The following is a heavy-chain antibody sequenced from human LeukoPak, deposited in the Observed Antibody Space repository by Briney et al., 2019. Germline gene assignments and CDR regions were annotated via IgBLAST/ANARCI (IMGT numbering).Heavy chain of an antibody. V-gene: IGHV1-69*05. Sequence: GASVKVSCKASGGTFSSYAISWVRQAPGQGLEWVGGIIPIFGTANYAQKFQGRVTITTDESTSTAYMELSSLRSEDTAVYYCARARDGYCSSTSCYYYYMDVWGKGTTVTVSS. D-gene: IGHD2-2*01. CDR1: GGTFSSYA. CDR3: ARARDGYCSSTSCYYYYMDV. CDR2: IIPIFGTA. J-gene: IGHJ6*03.